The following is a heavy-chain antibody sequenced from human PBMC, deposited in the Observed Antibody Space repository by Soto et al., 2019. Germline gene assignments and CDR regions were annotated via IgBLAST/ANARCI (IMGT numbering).Heavy chain of an antibody. Sequence: GASVKVSCAASGFTFSSYAMSWVRQAPGKGLEWVSAISGSGGSTYYADSVKGRFTISRDNSKNTLYLQMNSLRAEDTAVYYCAKGTYYYGSGSSLDYWGQGTLVTVSS. V-gene: IGHV3-23*01. CDR1: GFTFSSYA. CDR3: AKGTYYYGSGSSLDY. J-gene: IGHJ4*02. CDR2: ISGSGGST. D-gene: IGHD3-10*01.